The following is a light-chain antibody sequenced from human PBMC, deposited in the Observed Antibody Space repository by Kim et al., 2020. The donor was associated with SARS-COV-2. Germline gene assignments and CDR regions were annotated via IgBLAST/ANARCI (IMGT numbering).Light chain of an antibody. CDR2: QDS. V-gene: IGLV3-1*01. Sequence: ELTQPPSVSVSPGQTASITCSGDKLGDKYACWYQQKPGQSPVLVIYQDSKRPSGIPERFSGSNSGNTATLTISGTQAMDEADYYCQAWDSSTAWVFGGGTQLTVL. CDR1: KLGDKY. J-gene: IGLJ2*01. CDR3: QAWDSSTAWV.